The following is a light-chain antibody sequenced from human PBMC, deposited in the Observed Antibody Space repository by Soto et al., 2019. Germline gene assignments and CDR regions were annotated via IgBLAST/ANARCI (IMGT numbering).Light chain of an antibody. Sequence: IQFTQSPASLSASVAYRSTFTCPASQDIAIYLAWYQQKPGEAPNLLIHTASNLHGGVPSRFSGSGSGTDFTLTITSLQAEDFATYYCQQSRAYPSTFGGGTTVDIK. V-gene: IGKV1-9*01. CDR1: QDIAIY. J-gene: IGKJ4*01. CDR3: QQSRAYPST. CDR2: TAS.